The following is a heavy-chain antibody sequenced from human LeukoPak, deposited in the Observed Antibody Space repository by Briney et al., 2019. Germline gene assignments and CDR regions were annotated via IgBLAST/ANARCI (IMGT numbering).Heavy chain of an antibody. V-gene: IGHV1-8*01. D-gene: IGHD5-24*01. CDR3: ARGPGDGYNYDY. CDR1: GYTFTSYD. CDR2: MYPNSGNT. Sequence: GSVKVSCKASGYTFTSYDMNWVRQAPGQGLEWVGWMYPNSGNTGYAQKFQGRVTMTRNTSISTAYMELSSLRSEDTAVYYCARGPGDGYNYDYWGQGTLVTVSS. J-gene: IGHJ4*02.